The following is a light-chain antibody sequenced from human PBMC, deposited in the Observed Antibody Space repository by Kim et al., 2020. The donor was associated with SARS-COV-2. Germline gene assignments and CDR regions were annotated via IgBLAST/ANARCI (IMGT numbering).Light chain of an antibody. J-gene: IGKJ4*01. V-gene: IGKV3-11*01. CDR3: QQRSNWPPT. CDR1: QSVGSS. Sequence: PGERVALSCRASQSVGSSLAWYQFKPGQAPRLLIHDASNRATGIPARFSGSGSATDFTLTISGLEPEDSAVYYCQQRSNWPPTFGGGTKVDI. CDR2: DAS.